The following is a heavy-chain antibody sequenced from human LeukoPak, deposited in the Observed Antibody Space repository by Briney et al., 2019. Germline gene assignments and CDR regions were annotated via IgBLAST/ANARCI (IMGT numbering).Heavy chain of an antibody. Sequence: GGSLRLSCAASGFTFSSYAMSWVRQAPGKGLEWVSAISGSGGSTYYADSVKGRFTISRDNSKNALYLQMNSLRADDTAVYYCAKALNSKYCSSTSCPATDAFDSWGQGTMVTVSS. CDR3: AKALNSKYCSSTSCPATDAFDS. V-gene: IGHV3-23*01. CDR2: ISGSGGST. D-gene: IGHD2-2*01. CDR1: GFTFSSYA. J-gene: IGHJ3*02.